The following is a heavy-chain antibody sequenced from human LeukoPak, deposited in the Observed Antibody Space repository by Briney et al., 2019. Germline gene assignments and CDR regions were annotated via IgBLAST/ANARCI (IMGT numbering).Heavy chain of an antibody. CDR3: ARGAADIVVVPAAD. D-gene: IGHD2-2*01. V-gene: IGHV3-7*01. CDR1: GFTFSSYW. Sequence: GGSLRLSCAASGFTFSSYWMTWVRQAPGKGLEWVANIKQDGSERYYVDSVKGRFTISRDNAKNSLYLQMNSLRAEDTAVYYCARGAADIVVVPAADWGQGTLVTVSS. J-gene: IGHJ4*02. CDR2: IKQDGSER.